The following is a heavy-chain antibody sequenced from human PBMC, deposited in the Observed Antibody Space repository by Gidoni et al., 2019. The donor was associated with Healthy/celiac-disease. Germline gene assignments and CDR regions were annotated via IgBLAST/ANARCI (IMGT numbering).Heavy chain of an antibody. D-gene: IGHD3-16*02. CDR2: IYSCRST. J-gene: IGHJ4*02. Sequence: EVQLVEPGGGWVQPGGALRLACAASGFTVRSNDMSGVRQAPGKGLECVSVIYSCRSTYYADSVTGSFTISRDTSKNTLFLHMNSLRAEYTAVYSCATGAIVVDYWGQGTLVTVSS. V-gene: IGHV3-66*01. CDR3: ATGAIVVDY. CDR1: GFTVRSND.